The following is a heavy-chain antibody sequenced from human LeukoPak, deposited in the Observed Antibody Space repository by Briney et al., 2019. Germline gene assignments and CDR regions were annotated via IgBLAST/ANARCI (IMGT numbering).Heavy chain of an antibody. D-gene: IGHD6-13*01. J-gene: IGHJ4*02. Sequence: SETLSLTCSVYGGSFSGYYWSWIRQPPGKGLEWIGEINHSGSTNYNPSLKSRVTISVDTSKNQFSLKLSSVTAADTAVYYCARDIAGPPKCWGQGTLVTVSS. CDR2: INHSGST. CDR1: GGSFSGYY. CDR3: ARDIAGPPKC. V-gene: IGHV4-34*01.